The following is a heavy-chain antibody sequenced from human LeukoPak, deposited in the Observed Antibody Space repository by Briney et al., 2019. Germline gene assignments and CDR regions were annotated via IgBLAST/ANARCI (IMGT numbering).Heavy chain of an antibody. Sequence: SETLSLTCTVSGGSISSYYWSWIRQPPGKGLEWIGYIYYSGSTNYNPSLKSRVTISVDTSKNQFSLKLSSVTAADTAVYYCARANSSGDKDYWGQGTLVTVSS. CDR1: GGSISSYY. D-gene: IGHD4-17*01. V-gene: IGHV4-59*01. CDR2: IYYSGST. J-gene: IGHJ4*02. CDR3: ARANSSGDKDY.